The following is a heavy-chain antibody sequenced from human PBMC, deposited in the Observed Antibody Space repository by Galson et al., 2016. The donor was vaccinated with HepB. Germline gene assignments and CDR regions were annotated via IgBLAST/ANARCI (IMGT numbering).Heavy chain of an antibody. V-gene: IGHV3-7*01. CDR1: GFRFSAYW. Sequence: SLRLSCAASGFRFSAYWLAWVRQAPGKGLEYVANINEDGSRTHYLDSAKGRFTISRDNAKNSVALQMDSLRADDTALYYCWSGYTSGIWGQGTGSPSLQ. CDR2: INEDGSRT. D-gene: IGHD6-19*01. J-gene: IGHJ3*02. CDR3: WSGYTSGI.